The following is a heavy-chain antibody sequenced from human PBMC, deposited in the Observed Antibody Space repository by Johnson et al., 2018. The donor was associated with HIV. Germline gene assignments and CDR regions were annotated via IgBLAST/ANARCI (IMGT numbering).Heavy chain of an antibody. V-gene: IGHV3-30-3*01. J-gene: IGHJ3*02. D-gene: IGHD3-10*01. CDR2: ISYDGSNK. CDR3: ARDPKRSGSYYKDAFDI. Sequence: QMLLVESGGGVVQPGRSLRLSCAASGFTFNSYAMHWVCQAPGKGLEWVAVISYDGSNKYYADSVKGRFTISRDNSKNTLYLQMNSLRAEDTAVYYCARDPKRSGSYYKDAFDIWGQGTMVTVSS. CDR1: GFTFNSYA.